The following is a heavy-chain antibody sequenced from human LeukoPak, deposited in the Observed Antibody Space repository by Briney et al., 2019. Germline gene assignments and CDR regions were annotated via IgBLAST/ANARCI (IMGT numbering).Heavy chain of an antibody. J-gene: IGHJ4*02. Sequence: AASVKVSCKVSGYTLTELSMHWVRQAPGKGLEWMGGFDPEDGETIYAQKFQGRVTMTEDTSTDTAYMELSSLRSEDTAVYYCATVLAAAGTLDYWGQGTLSPSPQ. CDR3: ATVLAAAGTLDY. V-gene: IGHV1-24*01. CDR1: GYTLTELS. CDR2: FDPEDGET. D-gene: IGHD6-13*01.